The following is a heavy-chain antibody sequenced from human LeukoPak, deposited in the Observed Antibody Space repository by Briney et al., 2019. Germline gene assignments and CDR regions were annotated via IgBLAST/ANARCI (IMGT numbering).Heavy chain of an antibody. CDR3: ARDRRGFDWFDY. J-gene: IGHJ5*01. V-gene: IGHV4-38-2*02. D-gene: IGHD3-10*01. CDR2: IYHSGST. CDR1: GYSISSGYY. Sequence: PSETLSLTCTVSGYSISSGYYWGWIRQPPGKGLEWIGSIYHSGSTYYNPSLKSRVTISVDTSKNQFSLKLSSVTAAATAVYYCARDRRGFDWFDYWGQGTLVTVSS.